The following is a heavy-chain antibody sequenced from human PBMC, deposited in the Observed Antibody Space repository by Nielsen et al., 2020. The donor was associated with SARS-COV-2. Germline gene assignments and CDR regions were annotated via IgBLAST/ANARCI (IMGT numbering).Heavy chain of an antibody. J-gene: IGHJ4*02. V-gene: IGHV3-30*04. D-gene: IGHD2-21*02. CDR3: ARVGDFINNLGY. CDR1: GFTFNNYA. Sequence: GESLKISCAASGFTFNNYALHWVRQAPGKGLEWVAVITYDGSDKFYADSVKGRFTISRDYSKSTLWLQMNSLTAEDTAVYYCARVGDFINNLGYRGQGTLFTVSS. CDR2: ITYDGSDK.